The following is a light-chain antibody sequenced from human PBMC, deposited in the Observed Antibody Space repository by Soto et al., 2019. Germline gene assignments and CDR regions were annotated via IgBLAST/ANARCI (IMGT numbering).Light chain of an antibody. CDR2: DVS. J-gene: IGLJ2*01. CDR3: SSYTRSSTLVV. CDR1: SSDVGGYNY. V-gene: IGLV2-14*01. Sequence: QSALTQPASVSGSPGQSITISCTGTSSDVGGYNYVSWYQQHPGKAPKLMIYDVSNRPSGVSNRFSGSKSGNTASLTISGLQVEDEADYYCSSYTRSSTLVVFGGGTKLTVL.